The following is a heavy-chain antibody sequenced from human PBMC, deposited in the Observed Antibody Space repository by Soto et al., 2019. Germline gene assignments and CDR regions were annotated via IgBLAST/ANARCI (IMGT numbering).Heavy chain of an antibody. CDR3: ARDRRITIFGVVTA. CDR2: INQDGSEK. D-gene: IGHD3-3*01. J-gene: IGHJ5*02. CDR1: GFTFSSYW. Sequence: GGSLRLSCAASGFTFSSYWMSWVRQAPGKGLEWVASINQDGSEKYYVDSVKGRFTISRDNAKDSLYLQMNSLRAEDTAVYYCARDRRITIFGVVTASGQGTLVTVSS. V-gene: IGHV3-7*01.